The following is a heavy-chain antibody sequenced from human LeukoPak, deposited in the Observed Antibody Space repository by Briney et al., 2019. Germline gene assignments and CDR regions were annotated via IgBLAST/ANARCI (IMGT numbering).Heavy chain of an antibody. CDR1: GGTSSTYT. CDR2: IIPIFRTP. Sequence: ASVKVSCKASGGTSSTYTITWVRQAPGQGLEWMGGIIPIFRTPNYAQKFQGRVTITTDESTSTAYMELSSLKSDDTAIYYCARVDRYYFYLDVWGKGTTVTISS. V-gene: IGHV1-69*05. CDR3: ARVDRYYFYLDV. J-gene: IGHJ6*03.